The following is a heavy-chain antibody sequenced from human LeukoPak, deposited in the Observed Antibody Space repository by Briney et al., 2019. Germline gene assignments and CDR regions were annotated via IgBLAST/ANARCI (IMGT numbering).Heavy chain of an antibody. J-gene: IGHJ4*02. Sequence: GGSLRLSCAASGFTFSDYYMSWIRQAPGKGLEWVSYISRSGSFISFAESVKGRFTISRDNAKNSLYLQMNSLRAEDTAVYYCARLLAYNSGGEAFDHWGQGTLVTVSS. V-gene: IGHV3-11*01. D-gene: IGHD1-20*01. CDR1: GFTFSDYY. CDR3: ARLLAYNSGGEAFDH. CDR2: ISRSGSFI.